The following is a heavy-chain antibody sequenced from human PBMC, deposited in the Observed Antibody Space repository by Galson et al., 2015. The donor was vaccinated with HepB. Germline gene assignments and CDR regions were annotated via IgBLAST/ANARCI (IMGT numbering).Heavy chain of an antibody. J-gene: IGHJ6*02. CDR1: GYTFTSYG. V-gene: IGHV1-18*01. Sequence: SVKVSCKASGYTFTSYGISWVRQAPGQGLEWMGWISAYNGNTNYAQKLQGRVTMTTDTSTSTAYMELRSLRSDDTVVYYCARRDANYYYYGMDVWGQGTTVTVSS. CDR3: ARRDANYYYYGMDV. CDR2: ISAYNGNT.